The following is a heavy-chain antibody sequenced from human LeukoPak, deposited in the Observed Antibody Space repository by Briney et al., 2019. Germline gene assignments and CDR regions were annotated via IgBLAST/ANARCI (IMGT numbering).Heavy chain of an antibody. D-gene: IGHD3-10*01. Sequence: ASVTVSCKVSGYTLTELSMHWVRQAPGKGLEWMGGFDPEDGETIYAQKFQGRVTMTEDTSTDTAYMELSSLRSEDTAVYYCATYYGSGRNYFDYWGQGTLVTVSS. J-gene: IGHJ4*02. CDR2: FDPEDGET. CDR1: GYTLTELS. V-gene: IGHV1-24*01. CDR3: ATYYGSGRNYFDY.